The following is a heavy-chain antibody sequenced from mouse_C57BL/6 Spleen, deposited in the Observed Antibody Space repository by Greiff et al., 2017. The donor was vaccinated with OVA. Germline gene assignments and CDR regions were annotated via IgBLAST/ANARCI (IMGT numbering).Heavy chain of an antibody. CDR1: GFTFSDYY. CDR3: AREDYYGSSGNWYFDV. J-gene: IGHJ1*03. D-gene: IGHD1-1*01. V-gene: IGHV5-16*01. Sequence: EVQLVESEGGLVQPGSSMKLSCTASGFTFSDYYMAWVRQVPEKGLEWVANINYDGSSTYYLDSLQSRFIISRDKAKKILYLQVSSLKSEDTATYDWAREDYYGSSGNWYFDVWGKGTTVTVSS. CDR2: INYDGSST.